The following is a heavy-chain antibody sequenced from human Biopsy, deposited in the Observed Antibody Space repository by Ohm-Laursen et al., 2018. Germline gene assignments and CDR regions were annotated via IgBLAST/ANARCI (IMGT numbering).Heavy chain of an antibody. Sequence: GTLSLTCTVSGGSISSYYWTWIRQPPGKGLEWLGYISNIGSTNYNPSLKSRVTISVDTSKNHFSLKLTSVTAADTAAYYCARESALAGDFDSWGQGTLVTVSS. D-gene: IGHD6-19*01. CDR2: ISNIGST. J-gene: IGHJ4*02. CDR1: GGSISSYY. V-gene: IGHV4-59*01. CDR3: ARESALAGDFDS.